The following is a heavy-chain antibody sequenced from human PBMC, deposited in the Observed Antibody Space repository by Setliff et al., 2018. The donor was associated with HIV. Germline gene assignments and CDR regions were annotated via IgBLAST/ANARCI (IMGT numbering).Heavy chain of an antibody. J-gene: IGHJ4*02. CDR2: IGTAGDT. Sequence: GGSLRLSCAACGFTFSSYNMHWVRQATGKGLEWVSAIGTAGDTYYPGSVKGQFTISRENAENSLYLQMNSLRAEDTGVYYCHSGYDTEEQSYFDYWGQGALVTVSS. D-gene: IGHD5-12*01. CDR3: HSGYDTEEQSYFDY. CDR1: GFTFSSYN. V-gene: IGHV3-13*03.